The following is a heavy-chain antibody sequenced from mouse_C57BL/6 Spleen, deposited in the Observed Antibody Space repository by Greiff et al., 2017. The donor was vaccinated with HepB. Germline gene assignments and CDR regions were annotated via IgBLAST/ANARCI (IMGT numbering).Heavy chain of an antibody. CDR3: ARGGGY. J-gene: IGHJ2*01. Sequence: QVQLQQSGAELMKPGASVKLSCTATGYTFTGYWIEWVKQRPGHGLEWIGEILPGSGCTNYTEKFKGKSTFAADTSSNTAYVQLSGLPTEDSAIYSCARGGGYWGQGTTLTVSS. CDR2: ILPGSGCT. CDR1: GYTFTGYW. V-gene: IGHV1-9*01.